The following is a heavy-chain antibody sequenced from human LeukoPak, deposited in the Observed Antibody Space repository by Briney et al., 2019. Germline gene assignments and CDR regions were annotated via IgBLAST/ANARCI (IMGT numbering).Heavy chain of an antibody. CDR3: ARYSSGYYYGTFDY. Sequence: GGSLRLSCAASDFTFSSYSMNWVRQAPGKGLEWVSSISSSSSYIYYADSVKGRFTISRDNAKNSLYLQMSSLRAEDTAVYYCARYSSGYYYGTFDYWGQGTLVTVSS. J-gene: IGHJ4*02. CDR1: DFTFSSYS. V-gene: IGHV3-21*01. CDR2: ISSSSSYI. D-gene: IGHD3-22*01.